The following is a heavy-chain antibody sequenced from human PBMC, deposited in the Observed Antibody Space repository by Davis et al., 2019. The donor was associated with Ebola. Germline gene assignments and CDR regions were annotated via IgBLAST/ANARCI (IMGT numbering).Heavy chain of an antibody. Sequence: ASVKVSCKASGFTFRMYGITWVRQVPGQGLEWMGWTTIYNGDTKYAQNLQGRVTMTADTSSSTAYMELRSLRSDDTAVYYCARARGVGATSIAWFDPWGQGTLVTVSS. D-gene: IGHD1-26*01. J-gene: IGHJ5*02. CDR1: GFTFRMYG. CDR3: ARARGVGATSIAWFDP. CDR2: TTIYNGDT. V-gene: IGHV1-18*01.